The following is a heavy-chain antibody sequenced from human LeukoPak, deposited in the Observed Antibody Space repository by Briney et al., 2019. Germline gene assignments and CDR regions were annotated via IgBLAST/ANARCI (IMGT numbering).Heavy chain of an antibody. Sequence: ASVKVSCKASGYTFTTYDINWVRQATGQGLEWMGWMNPNSGNTGYTQKFQGRVTMTRNTSISTAYMELSSLRSEDTAVYYCARGRGSGHKKNWFDPWAREPWSPSPQ. J-gene: IGHJ5*02. D-gene: IGHD6-19*01. CDR1: GYTFTTYD. V-gene: IGHV1-8*01. CDR2: MNPNSGNT. CDR3: ARGRGSGHKKNWFDP.